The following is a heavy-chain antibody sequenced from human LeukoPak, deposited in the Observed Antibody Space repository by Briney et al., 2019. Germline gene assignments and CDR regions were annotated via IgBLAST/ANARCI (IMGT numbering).Heavy chain of an antibody. V-gene: IGHV3-30*04. D-gene: IGHD4-17*01. J-gene: IGHJ4*02. CDR3: AKDWGGDYGDYAGDY. CDR1: GFTFSSYV. Sequence: GGSLRLSCVSSGFTFSSYVMNWVRQAPGKGLEGVAFISYDGANKYYTGSVRGRFTISRDNSKNTLYLQMNSLRPEDTAVYYCAKDWGGDYGDYAGDYWGQRTLVTVSS. CDR2: ISYDGANK.